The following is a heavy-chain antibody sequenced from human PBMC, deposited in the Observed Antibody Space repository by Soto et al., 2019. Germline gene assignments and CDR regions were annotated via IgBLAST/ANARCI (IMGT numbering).Heavy chain of an antibody. CDR2: IYYSGST. D-gene: IGHD3-10*01. CDR3: ARMYYYGSGRGPHPLSSWFDP. CDR1: GGSISSGGYY. Sequence: SETLSLTCTVSGGSISSGGYYWSCIRQHPGKGLEWIGYIYYSGSTYYNPSLKRRVTISVDTSKNQFSLKLSCVTAADTAVYYCARMYYYGSGRGPHPLSSWFDPWGQGTLVTVSS. V-gene: IGHV4-31*03. J-gene: IGHJ5*02.